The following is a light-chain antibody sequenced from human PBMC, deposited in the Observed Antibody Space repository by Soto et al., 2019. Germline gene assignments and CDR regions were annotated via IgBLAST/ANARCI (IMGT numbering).Light chain of an antibody. J-gene: IGKJ5*01. CDR2: AAS. Sequence: DIQMTQSPAFVSSSVGDRVTVTCRASQGISSWLAWYQKKPGKAPKLLIYAASSLQSGVPSRFSGSGSGTDFTLTISSLQPEDSATYYCQEANSFPITFGQGTRLEIK. V-gene: IGKV1-12*01. CDR3: QEANSFPIT. CDR1: QGISSW.